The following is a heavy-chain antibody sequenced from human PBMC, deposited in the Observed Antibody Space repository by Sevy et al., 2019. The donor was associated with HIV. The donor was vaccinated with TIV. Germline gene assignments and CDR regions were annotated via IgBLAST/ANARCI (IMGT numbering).Heavy chain of an antibody. CDR3: ARTYYDFWSGYYVDY. CDR1: GGSISSYY. D-gene: IGHD3-3*01. Sequence: SETLSLTCTVSGGSISSYYWSWIRQPPGKGLEWIGYLYYSGSTIYNPSLKSRVTISVDTSKNQFSLKLSSVTAADTAVYYCARTYYDFWSGYYVDYWGQGTLVTVSS. V-gene: IGHV4-59*01. CDR2: LYYSGST. J-gene: IGHJ4*02.